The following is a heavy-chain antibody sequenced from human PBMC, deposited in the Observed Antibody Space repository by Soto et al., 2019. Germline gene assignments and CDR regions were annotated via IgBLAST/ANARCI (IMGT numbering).Heavy chain of an antibody. J-gene: IGHJ4*02. CDR3: VRQTTVVPYYFDY. CDR1: GFTFDRYS. V-gene: IGHV3-21*01. D-gene: IGHD4-17*01. CDR2: ISDRSSYI. Sequence: EVQLVESGGGLVKPGGSLRLSCAASGFTFDRYSMNWVRQTPGKGLEWVSSISDRSSYIYYADSLKGRFTISRDNTKNSLYLQMNSVRAEDTAVYYCVRQTTVVPYYFDYWGQGTMVTVSS.